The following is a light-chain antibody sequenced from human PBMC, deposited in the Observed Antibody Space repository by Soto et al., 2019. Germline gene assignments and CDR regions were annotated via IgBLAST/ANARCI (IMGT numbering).Light chain of an antibody. CDR1: QSITTY. V-gene: IGKV1-39*01. J-gene: IGKJ2*01. CDR3: QQSYSNPDT. Sequence: DIQMTQSPSSLSASVGDRVTITCRASQSITTYLNWYQQKPGKPPELLVYAASTLQSGVPSRFSGSGSGTDFTLTISSLQPEDFATYYCQQSYSNPDTFGQGTKLEIK. CDR2: AAS.